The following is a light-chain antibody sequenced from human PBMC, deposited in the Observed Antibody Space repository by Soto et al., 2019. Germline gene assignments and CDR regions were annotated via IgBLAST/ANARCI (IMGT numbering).Light chain of an antibody. CDR3: AAWDDSLNVPYV. V-gene: IGLV1-44*01. Sequence: QSVLTQSPSASGTPGQRVTISCSGSSSNIGTSRVNWYQQLPGTAPKLLIYSNDQRPSGVPDRFSGSKSGTSASLAISGLQSEDEADYYCAAWDDSLNVPYVFGSGTKVTVL. CDR2: SND. J-gene: IGLJ1*01. CDR1: SSNIGTSR.